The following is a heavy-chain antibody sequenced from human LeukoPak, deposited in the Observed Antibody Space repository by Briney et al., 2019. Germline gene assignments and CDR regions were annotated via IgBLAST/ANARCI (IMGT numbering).Heavy chain of an antibody. J-gene: IGHJ4*02. CDR3: ATDKCTGCRGRYFR. V-gene: IGHV1-24*01. CDR2: FDPEDGET. D-gene: IGHD3-9*01. CDR1: VYTLTELS. Sequence: ASVKVSCKFSVYTLTELSMHWVRQAPGKGLEWMGGFDPEDGETIYAQKFQGRVTMTEDTSTDTAYMELSSLRSEDTAVYYCATDKCTGCRGRYFRWGQGTLVTVSS.